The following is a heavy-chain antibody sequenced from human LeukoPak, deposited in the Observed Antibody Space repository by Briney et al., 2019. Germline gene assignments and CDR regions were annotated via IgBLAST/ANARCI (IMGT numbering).Heavy chain of an antibody. J-gene: IGHJ5*02. V-gene: IGHV2-5*01. Sequence: SGPTLAKPTQTLTLTCTFSGFSLSTSGVGVGWIRQPPGKALEWLALIYWNDDKRYSPSLKSRLTITKDTSKNQVVLTMTNMDPVDTATYYCAHTSTVAGTGNWFDPWGQGTLVTVSS. D-gene: IGHD6-19*01. CDR3: AHTSTVAGTGNWFDP. CDR2: IYWNDDK. CDR1: GFSLSTSGVG.